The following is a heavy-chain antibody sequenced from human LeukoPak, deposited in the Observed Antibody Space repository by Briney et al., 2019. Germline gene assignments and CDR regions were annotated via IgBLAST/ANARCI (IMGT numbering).Heavy chain of an antibody. Sequence: SETLSLTCAVYGGSFSGYYWSWIRQPPGKGLEWIGEINQSGSANYNPSLKSRVTISVDTSKNQFSLKLSSVTAADTAVYYCARTYYGDNWFDPWGQGTLVTVSS. CDR2: INQSGSA. J-gene: IGHJ5*02. CDR3: ARTYYGDNWFDP. D-gene: IGHD3-10*01. V-gene: IGHV4-34*01. CDR1: GGSFSGYY.